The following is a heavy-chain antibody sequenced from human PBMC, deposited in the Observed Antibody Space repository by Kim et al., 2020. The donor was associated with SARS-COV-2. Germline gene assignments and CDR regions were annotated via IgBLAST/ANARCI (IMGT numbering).Heavy chain of an antibody. Sequence: GGSLRLSCAGSGFRLRNYGIHWVRQAPGKGLEWVAMMWNDGSAQYYVDSVKGRFSISRDNSKNTVYLQMSSLRAEDTAVYYCARDAADGFDDWGRG. CDR3: ARDAADGFDD. V-gene: IGHV3-33*01. J-gene: IGHJ4*02. D-gene: IGHD2-15*01. CDR2: MWNDGSAQ. CDR1: GFRLRNYG.